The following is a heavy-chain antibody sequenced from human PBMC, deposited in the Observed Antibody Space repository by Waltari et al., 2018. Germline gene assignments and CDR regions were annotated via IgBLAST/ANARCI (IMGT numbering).Heavy chain of an antibody. J-gene: IGHJ5*02. CDR2: ISSSSGTI. V-gene: IGHV3-48*01. D-gene: IGHD4-17*01. CDR3: ARGGLLQNWLDP. CDR1: GFIFTNYH. Sequence: EVQLVESGGGLVQPGGSLRLSCSASGFIFTNYHMNWVRQAPGKGLEWVAYISSSSGTIYHADSVKGRFTISRDKAKKVLYLRMSSLRVEDTAVYYCARGGLLQNWLDPWGQGTLVTVSS.